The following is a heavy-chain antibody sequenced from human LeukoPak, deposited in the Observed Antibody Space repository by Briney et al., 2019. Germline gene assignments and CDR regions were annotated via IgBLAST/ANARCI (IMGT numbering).Heavy chain of an antibody. V-gene: IGHV4-59*01. D-gene: IGHD6-13*01. CDR3: ARDSSSWSY. J-gene: IGHJ4*02. CDR1: GGSISSYY. CDR2: IYYSGST. Sequence: SETLSLTCTVSGGSISSYYWSWIRQPPGKGLEWIGYIYYSGSTNYNPSLKSRVTISVDTSKNQFSLKLSSVTAADTAVYCCARDSSSWSYWGQGTLVTVSS.